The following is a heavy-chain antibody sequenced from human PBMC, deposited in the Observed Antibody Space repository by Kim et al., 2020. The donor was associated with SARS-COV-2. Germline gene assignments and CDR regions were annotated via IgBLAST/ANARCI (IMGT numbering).Heavy chain of an antibody. CDR2: IKSKIDGGTT. V-gene: IGHV3-15*01. CDR3: TTPVLYSSSSWGYYGMDV. CDR1: GFTFSNAW. J-gene: IGHJ6*02. Sequence: GVSLRLSWASSGFTFSNAWMSWFRQAPGKWLERVGRIKSKIDGGTTDYAAPVKGRFTISRDDSKNTLYLQMNSLKTDDTAVYYCTTPVLYSSSSWGYYGMDVWGQGTTVTVSS. D-gene: IGHD6-13*01.